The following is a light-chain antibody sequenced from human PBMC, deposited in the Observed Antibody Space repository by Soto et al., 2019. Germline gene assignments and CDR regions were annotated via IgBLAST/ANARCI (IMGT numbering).Light chain of an antibody. CDR1: QSISSW. V-gene: IGKV1-5*03. J-gene: IGKJ1*01. Sequence: DIQMTQSPSTPSASVGDRVTITCRASQSISSWLAWYQQKPGKAPKLLIYKASSLESGVPSRFSGSGSGTEFTLTISSLQPDDFATYYCQQYNSYSGSFGQGTKVEIK. CDR3: QQYNSYSGS. CDR2: KAS.